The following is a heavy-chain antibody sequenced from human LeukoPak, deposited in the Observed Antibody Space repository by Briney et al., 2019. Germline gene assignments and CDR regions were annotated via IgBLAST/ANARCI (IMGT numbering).Heavy chain of an antibody. CDR2: IKQDGSEK. J-gene: IGHJ5*02. CDR3: ARDRQADFDWLFWFDP. Sequence: PGGSLRLSCAASGFTFSSYWMSWVRQAPGKGLEWVANIKQDGSEKYYVDSVKGRFTISRDNAKNSLYLQMNSLRAEDTAVYYCARDRQADFDWLFWFDPWGQGTLVTVSS. V-gene: IGHV3-7*01. D-gene: IGHD3-9*01. CDR1: GFTFSSYW.